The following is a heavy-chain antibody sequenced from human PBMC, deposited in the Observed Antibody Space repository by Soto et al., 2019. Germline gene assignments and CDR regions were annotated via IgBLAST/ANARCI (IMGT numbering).Heavy chain of an antibody. J-gene: IGHJ6*02. CDR2: ISSSSSYI. CDR3: ARDGLGSFDYYYYYGMDV. Sequence: GGSLRLSCAASGFTFSSYSMNWVRQAPGKGLEWVSSISSSSSYIYYADSVKGRFTISRDNAKNSLYLQMNSLRAEDTAVYYCARDGLGSFDYYYYYGMDVWGQGTTVTVSS. D-gene: IGHD3-16*01. CDR1: GFTFSSYS. V-gene: IGHV3-21*01.